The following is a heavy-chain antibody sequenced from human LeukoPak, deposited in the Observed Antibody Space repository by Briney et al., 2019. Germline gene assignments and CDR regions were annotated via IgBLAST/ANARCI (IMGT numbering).Heavy chain of an antibody. CDR1: GHSFTSYW. CDR3: ARREPGDYGSYYFDY. Sequence: SGESLKISCKSSGHSFTSYWIGWVRQMPGKGLEWMGIIYPGDSDTRYSPSFQGQVTISADKSISTAYLQWSSLKASDTAMYYCARREPGDYGSYYFDYWGQGTLVTVSS. V-gene: IGHV5-51*01. CDR2: IYPGDSDT. D-gene: IGHD4-17*01. J-gene: IGHJ4*02.